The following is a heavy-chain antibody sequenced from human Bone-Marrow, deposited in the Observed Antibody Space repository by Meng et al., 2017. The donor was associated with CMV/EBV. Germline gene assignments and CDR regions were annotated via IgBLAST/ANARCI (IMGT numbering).Heavy chain of an antibody. CDR1: GFGFSTYH. D-gene: IGHD4-23*01. CDR3: ASDFGGNFDGVFDY. Sequence: GESLKISCVASGFGFSTYHMNWVRQAPGKGLQWLSYISSDSSLKYYADYVKGRFTISRDNAKNSLYLQMNSLRAEDTAVYYCASDFGGNFDGVFDYWGRGTLVTVPS. CDR2: ISSDSSLK. J-gene: IGHJ4*02. V-gene: IGHV3-48*04.